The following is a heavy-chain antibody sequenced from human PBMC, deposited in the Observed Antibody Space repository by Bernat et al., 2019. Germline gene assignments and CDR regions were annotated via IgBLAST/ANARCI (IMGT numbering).Heavy chain of an antibody. CDR3: ARNRYLDY. Sequence: QVQVVESGGGVVQPGRSLRLSCEASKFTFSSYGMHWVRQAPGKGLEWVAVIWYDGSNENYADSVKGRFTISRDNSKNTLYLQMNSLRAEDTAVYYCARNRYLDYCGQGTLVTVSS. CDR2: IWYDGSNE. CDR1: KFTFSSYG. J-gene: IGHJ4*02. V-gene: IGHV3-33*01.